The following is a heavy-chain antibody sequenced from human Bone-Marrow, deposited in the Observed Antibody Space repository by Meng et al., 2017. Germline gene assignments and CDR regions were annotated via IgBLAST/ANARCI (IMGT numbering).Heavy chain of an antibody. CDR1: GGSFSDYH. J-gene: IGHJ4*02. D-gene: IGHD4-11*01. CDR2: INHSGST. V-gene: IGHV4-34*01. CDR3: ARGPTTMAHDFDY. Sequence: QVQLQQWGAGLLKPSETLSLTCVVSGGSFSDYHWSWIRQPPGKGLEWIGEINHSGSTNYNPSLESRATISVDTSQNNLSLKLSSVTAADSAVYYCARGPTTMAHDFDYWGQGTLVTVSS.